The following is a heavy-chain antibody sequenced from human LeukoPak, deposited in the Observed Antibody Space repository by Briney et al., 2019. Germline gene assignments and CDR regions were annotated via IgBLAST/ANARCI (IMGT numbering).Heavy chain of an antibody. CDR1: GGSISSSSYY. CDR3: ARDRWGGACNSTSRRTAFDI. Sequence: PSETLSLTCTASGGSISSSSYYWGWIRQPPGKGLEWIGSIYYSGSTYYNPSLKSRVTMSVDTSKNQFSLKVSSVTAADTAVYYCARDRWGGACNSTSRRTAFDIWAQGTMVTAPS. J-gene: IGHJ3*02. D-gene: IGHD2-21*02. CDR2: IYYSGST. V-gene: IGHV4-39*07.